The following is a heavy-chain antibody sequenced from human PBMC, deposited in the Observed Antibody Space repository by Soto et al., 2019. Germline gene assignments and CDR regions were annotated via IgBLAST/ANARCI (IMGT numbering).Heavy chain of an antibody. D-gene: IGHD2-2*01. Sequence: NGSFKTSVYAXSNYCSPLVRQAPGKPLEWLGWISLYSDGTNYAQKLQVRVSITTDTSKTTAYMELRSLRSEDTDVYYCARVVPGAEAWFGPWGQGTLGTVS. CDR2: ISLYSDGT. J-gene: IGHJ5*02. V-gene: IGHV1-18*01. CDR1: VYAXSNYC. CDR3: ARVVPGAEAWFGP.